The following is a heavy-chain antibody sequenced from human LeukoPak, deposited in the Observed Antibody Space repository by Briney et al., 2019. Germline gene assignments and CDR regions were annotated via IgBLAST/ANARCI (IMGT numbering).Heavy chain of an antibody. V-gene: IGHV1-46*01. CDR2: INSSGGTT. J-gene: IGHJ4*02. CDR1: GYTFTGYH. CDR3: ARGGWYYFDY. Sequence: ASVKVSCKASGYTFTGYHMHWVRQAPGQGLEWMGIINSSGGTTSYAQKFQGRVTMTRDTSTSTVYMELSSLRSEDTAVYYCARGGWYYFDYWGQGTLVTVSS. D-gene: IGHD6-19*01.